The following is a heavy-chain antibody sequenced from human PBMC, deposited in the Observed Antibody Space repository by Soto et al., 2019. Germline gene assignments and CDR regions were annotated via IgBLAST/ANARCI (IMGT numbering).Heavy chain of an antibody. D-gene: IGHD3-3*01. CDR3: VRDFGLYFRSGYMDV. J-gene: IGHJ6*03. Sequence: EVQLVESGGGLVKPGGSLRLSCAASGFDFSSYSMNWVRQAPGKGLEWVSSINEDSSYIYYAHSLRGWFTISRDNAKESLYLPMYSLRAEDTSVYYCVRDFGLYFRSGYMDVWGDGAKVTVSS. CDR2: INEDSSYI. CDR1: GFDFSSYS. V-gene: IGHV3-21*02.